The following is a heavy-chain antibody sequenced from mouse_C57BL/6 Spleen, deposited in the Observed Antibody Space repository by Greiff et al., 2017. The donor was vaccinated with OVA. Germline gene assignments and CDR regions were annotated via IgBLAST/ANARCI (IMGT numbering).Heavy chain of an antibody. D-gene: IGHD2-3*01. CDR3: ARGDGFPYAMDY. Sequence: VQLKESGPELVKPGASVKMSCKASGYTFTDYNMHWVKQSHGKSLEWIGYINPNNGGTSYNQKFKGKATLTVNKSSSTAYMEPRSLTSEDSAVYYCARGDGFPYAMDYWGQGTSVTVSS. CDR1: GYTFTDYN. J-gene: IGHJ4*01. CDR2: INPNNGGT. V-gene: IGHV1-22*01.